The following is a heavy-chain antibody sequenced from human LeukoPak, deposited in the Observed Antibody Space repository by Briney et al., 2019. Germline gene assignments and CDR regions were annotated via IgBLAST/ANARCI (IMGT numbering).Heavy chain of an antibody. D-gene: IGHD3-16*01. J-gene: IGHJ4*02. V-gene: IGHV3-48*03. CDR3: PRGRMGGVFDD. Sequence: GGSLRLSCAASGFTFSSYLMNWVRQAPGKGLEWVSSISSTGSATYYADSVKGRFTISRDNAKNSLYLQMNSLRVEDTAIYYCPRGRMGGVFDDWGQGTLVTVSS. CDR1: GFTFSSYL. CDR2: ISSTGSAT.